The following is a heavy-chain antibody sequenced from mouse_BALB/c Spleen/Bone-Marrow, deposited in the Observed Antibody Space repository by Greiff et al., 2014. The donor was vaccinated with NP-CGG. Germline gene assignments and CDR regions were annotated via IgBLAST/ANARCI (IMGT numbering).Heavy chain of an antibody. J-gene: IGHJ2*01. CDR3: ARHITTVVADY. D-gene: IGHD1-1*01. V-gene: IGHV5-9-3*01. CDR1: GFTFSSYA. CDR2: ISSGGSYT. Sequence: EVKLVESGGGLVKPGGSLKLSCAASGFTFSSYAMSWVRQTPEKRLEWVATISSGGSYTYYPDSVKGRFTISRDNAKNTLYLQMSSLRSEDTAMYYCARHITTVVADYWGQGTTPTVSS.